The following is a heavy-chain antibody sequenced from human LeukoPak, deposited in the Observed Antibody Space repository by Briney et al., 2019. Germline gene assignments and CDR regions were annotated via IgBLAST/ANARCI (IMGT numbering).Heavy chain of an antibody. CDR1: GFTFRDYN. J-gene: IGHJ4*02. CDR2: TKPYSHAT. D-gene: IGHD2-15*01. CDR3: VRGFHSFDV. Sequence: GGSLTLSRAASGFTFRDYNMDWVRQAPGKGLEWVGRTKPYSHATEYAASVNGRFSISRDDSRNSLYLQMNSLKIEDTAVYYCVRGFHSFDVWGQGTLVTVSS. V-gene: IGHV3-72*01.